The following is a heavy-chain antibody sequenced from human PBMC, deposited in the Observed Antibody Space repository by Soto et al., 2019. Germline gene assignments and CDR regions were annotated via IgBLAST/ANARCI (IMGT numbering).Heavy chain of an antibody. D-gene: IGHD1-26*01. Sequence: QVQLVQSGAEVKKPGASVKVSCKASGYTFTSYGISWVRQAPGQGLEWMGWISAYNGNTNYAQKLQGRVTMTTDTSTSTADMELRSLRSDDTAVYSCARDRELVWLVGATTFDYWGQGTLVTVSS. V-gene: IGHV1-18*01. CDR1: GYTFTSYG. CDR3: ARDRELVWLVGATTFDY. CDR2: ISAYNGNT. J-gene: IGHJ4*02.